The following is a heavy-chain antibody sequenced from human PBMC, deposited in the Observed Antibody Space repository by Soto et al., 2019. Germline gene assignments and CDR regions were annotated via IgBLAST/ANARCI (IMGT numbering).Heavy chain of an antibody. CDR3: ARDARNADYDY. V-gene: IGHV3-48*02. CDR2: IHGTGSII. J-gene: IGHJ4*02. CDR1: GFTFSSHA. D-gene: IGHD3-16*01. Sequence: EVQLVESGGGLVQPGGSLKLSCAESGFTFSSHAMNWVRQAPGKGLAWVAYIHGTGSIIYYADSVNGRLTISRDNAKNSLYLQRDSLTDDDTALYCCARDARNADYDYWGQGTLVTVSS.